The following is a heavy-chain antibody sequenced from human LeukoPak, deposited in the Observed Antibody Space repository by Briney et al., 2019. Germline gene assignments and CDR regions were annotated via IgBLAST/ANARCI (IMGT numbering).Heavy chain of an antibody. CDR1: GGTFSSYA. Sequence: ASVKVSCKASGGTFSSYAIIWVRQAPGQGLEWMGRIVPILGIANYAQRFQGRVTITADKSTSTAYMALSSLRSEDTAVYYCAREYSLGGYYGMDVWGQGTTVTVSS. V-gene: IGHV1-69*04. CDR3: AREYSLGGYYGMDV. CDR2: IVPILGIA. D-gene: IGHD1-26*01. J-gene: IGHJ6*02.